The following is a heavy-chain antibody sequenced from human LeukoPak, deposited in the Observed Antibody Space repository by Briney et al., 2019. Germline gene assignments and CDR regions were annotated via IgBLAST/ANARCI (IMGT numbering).Heavy chain of an antibody. CDR2: ISSSSNYI. D-gene: IGHD3-16*01. V-gene: IGHV3-21*06. CDR3: ASVRDGLGEY. CDR1: GFPFSSYD. Sequence: PGGSLRLSCTAYGFPFSSYDRNWVRQAPGKGLEWVSFISSSSNYIYYADSVKGRFTISRDNAKNSLYLQMNSLRAEDTAVYYCASVRDGLGEYWGEQTLATVSS. J-gene: IGHJ4*02.